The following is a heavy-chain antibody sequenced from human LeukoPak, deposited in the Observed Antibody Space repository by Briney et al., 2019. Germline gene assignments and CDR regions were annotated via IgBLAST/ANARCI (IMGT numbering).Heavy chain of an antibody. CDR3: ARVAFRSSSYISGIDY. J-gene: IGHJ4*02. CDR1: GFIVSINY. CDR2: IDSGGNT. D-gene: IGHD3-3*01. V-gene: IGHV3-53*01. Sequence: GSLRFSCAASGFIVSINYMTWVRQAPGKGLEWVSLIDSGGNTYYADSVKGRFTISRDNSKNTLYLQMNSLRVEDTAVYYCARVAFRSSSYISGIDYWGQGTLVTVSS.